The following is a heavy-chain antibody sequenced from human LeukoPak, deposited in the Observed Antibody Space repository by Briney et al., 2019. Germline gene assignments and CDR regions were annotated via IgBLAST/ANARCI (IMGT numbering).Heavy chain of an antibody. V-gene: IGHV1-8*01. CDR2: MNPNSGNT. CDR1: GYTFTSYD. J-gene: IGHJ5*02. D-gene: IGHD6-6*01. Sequence: ASVKVSCKASGYTFTSYDINWVRQATGQGLEWMGWMNPNSGNTGYAQKFQDRVTMTRNTSISTAYMELSSLRSEDTAVYYCARGWRSSENWFDPWGQGTLVTVPS. CDR3: ARGWRSSENWFDP.